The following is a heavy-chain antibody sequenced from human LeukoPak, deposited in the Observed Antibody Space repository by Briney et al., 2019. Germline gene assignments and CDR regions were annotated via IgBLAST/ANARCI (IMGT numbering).Heavy chain of an antibody. D-gene: IGHD3-3*01. CDR1: GYTFTGYY. J-gene: IGHJ5*02. Sequence: ASVKVSCKASGYTFTGYYMHWVRQAPGRGLEWMGWINPNSGGTNYAQKFQGRVTMTRDTSISTAYMELSRLRSDDTAVYYCARGPGVVPPSPNWFDPWGQGTLVTVSS. V-gene: IGHV1-2*02. CDR2: INPNSGGT. CDR3: ARGPGVVPPSPNWFDP.